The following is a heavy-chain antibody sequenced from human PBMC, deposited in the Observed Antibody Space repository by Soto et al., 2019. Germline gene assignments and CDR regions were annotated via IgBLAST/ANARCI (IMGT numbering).Heavy chain of an antibody. CDR3: ARSQLAYGGYLYYYYGLDV. J-gene: IGHJ6*02. CDR1: GYAFTSYA. V-gene: IGHV7-4-1*01. Sequence: ASVKVSCTASGYAFTSYAMNWVRHAPGQGLEWMGWINTNTGNPTYAQGFTGRFVFSLDTSVSTAYLQICSLKAEDTAVYYCARSQLAYGGYLYYYYGLDVWGQGTTVTV. CDR2: INTNTGNP. D-gene: IGHD5-12*01.